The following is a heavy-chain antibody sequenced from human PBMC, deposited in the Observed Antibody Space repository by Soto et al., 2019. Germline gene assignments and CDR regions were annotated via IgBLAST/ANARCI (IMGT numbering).Heavy chain of an antibody. J-gene: IGHJ5*02. D-gene: IGHD1-7*01. CDR1: GGSFSGYY. CDR3: ARHVPFNWNYGLGGIDP. Sequence: PSETLSLTCAVYGGSFSGYYWSWIRQPPGKGLEWIGEINHSGSTNYNPSLKSRVTISVDTSKNQFSLKLSSVTAADTAVYYCARHVPFNWNYGLGGIDPWGQGTLVTVSS. CDR2: INHSGST. V-gene: IGHV4-34*01.